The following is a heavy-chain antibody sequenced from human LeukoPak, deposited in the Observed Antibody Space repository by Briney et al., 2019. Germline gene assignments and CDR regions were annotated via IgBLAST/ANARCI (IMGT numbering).Heavy chain of an antibody. D-gene: IGHD6-19*01. CDR1: GRSISSSSYY. CDR3: ARRGSGLDWFDP. CDR2: IFYSGGT. Sequence: SETLSLTCTVSGRSISSSSYYWGWIRQPPGKGLEWFGRIFYSGGTYYRPSLKRRVTISVDTSNNQFSLKLSSVTAADTAVYYCARRGSGLDWFDPWGQGTLVTVSS. V-gene: IGHV4-39*01. J-gene: IGHJ5*02.